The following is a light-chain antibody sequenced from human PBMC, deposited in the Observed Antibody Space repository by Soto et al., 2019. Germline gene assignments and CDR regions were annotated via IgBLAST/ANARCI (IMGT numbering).Light chain of an antibody. CDR3: QHYGDSNPT. CDR2: DAS. J-gene: IGKJ4*01. CDR1: QTITFNF. Sequence: IVLTQSPVTLSLSPGEVATLSCGASQTITFNFLAWYQQKPGLAPRLLVYDASIRADGIPDRFSRSVSGTDFTPTISILEPEDLAMYYCQHYGDSNPTFGGGTRVEI. V-gene: IGKV3D-20*01.